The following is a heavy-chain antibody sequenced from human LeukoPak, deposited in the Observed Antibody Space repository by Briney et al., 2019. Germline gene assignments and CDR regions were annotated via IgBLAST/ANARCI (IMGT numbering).Heavy chain of an antibody. CDR2: INSDGSST. Sequence: GGSLRLSCAASGFTFSSYWMHWVRQAPGKGLVWVSRINSDGSSTSYADSAKGRFTISRDNAKNTLYLQMNSLRAEDTAVYYCARYYQYYYDSSGYSTKDGLDYWGQGTLVTVSS. CDR3: ARYYQYYYDSSGYSTKDGLDY. J-gene: IGHJ4*02. D-gene: IGHD3-22*01. V-gene: IGHV3-74*01. CDR1: GFTFSSYW.